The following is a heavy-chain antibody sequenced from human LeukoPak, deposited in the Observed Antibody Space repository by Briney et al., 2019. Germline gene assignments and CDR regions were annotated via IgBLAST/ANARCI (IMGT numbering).Heavy chain of an antibody. CDR1: GGSFSGYY. Sequence: SETLSLTCAVYGGSFSGYYWSWIRQPPGKGLEWIGEINHSGSTNYNPSLKSRVTISVDTSKNQFSLKLSSVTAADTAVYYCARVGGDDSYCTNGVCYTPRYYFDYWGQGTLVTVSS. J-gene: IGHJ4*02. V-gene: IGHV4-34*01. D-gene: IGHD2-8*01. CDR3: ARVGGDDSYCTNGVCYTPRYYFDY. CDR2: INHSGST.